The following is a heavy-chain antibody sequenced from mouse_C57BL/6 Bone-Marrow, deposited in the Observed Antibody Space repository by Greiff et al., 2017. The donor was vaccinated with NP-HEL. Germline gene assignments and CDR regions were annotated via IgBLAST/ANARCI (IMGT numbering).Heavy chain of an antibody. CDR2: LYPGDGDT. Sequence: VKLQQSGAELVKPGASVKISCKASGYAFSSYWLNWVTQRPGKGLWWIGPLYPGDGDTNYNGKFKGKATLTADKSSSTAYMQLSSLTAEDSAVYFCARGGYWGQGTTLTVSS. J-gene: IGHJ2*01. V-gene: IGHV1-80*01. CDR3: ARGGY. CDR1: GYAFSSYW.